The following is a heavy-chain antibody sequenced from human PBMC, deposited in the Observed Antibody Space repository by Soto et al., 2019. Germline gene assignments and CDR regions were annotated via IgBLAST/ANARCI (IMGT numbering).Heavy chain of an antibody. CDR2: IIPIFGTA. Sequence: QVQLVQSGAEVKKPGSSVKVSCKASGGTFSSYAISWVRQAPGQGLEWMGGIIPIFGTANYAQKFQGRVTITADESTSTAYMELSRLRSEDTAVYYCASHGITGTWVYCYGMDVWGQGTTVTVSS. V-gene: IGHV1-69*12. D-gene: IGHD1-7*01. CDR1: GGTFSSYA. J-gene: IGHJ6*02. CDR3: ASHGITGTWVYCYGMDV.